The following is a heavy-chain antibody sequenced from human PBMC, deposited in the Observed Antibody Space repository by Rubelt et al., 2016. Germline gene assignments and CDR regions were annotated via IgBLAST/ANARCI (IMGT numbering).Heavy chain of an antibody. Sequence: MHWVRQAPGQGLEWMGRINPNSGDANYAQKFQGRVTMTRDTSISTVYMELSRVRSDDTAVYYCSAGEEWELGAYYYGMDVWGQGTTVTVSS. CDR3: SAGEEWELGAYYYGMDV. CDR2: INPNSGDA. V-gene: IGHV1-2*06. J-gene: IGHJ6*02. D-gene: IGHD1-26*01.